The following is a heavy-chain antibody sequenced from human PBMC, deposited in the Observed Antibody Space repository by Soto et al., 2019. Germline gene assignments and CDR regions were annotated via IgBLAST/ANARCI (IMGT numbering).Heavy chain of an antibody. CDR3: ARARGYQLLLFDY. Sequence: EVQLVESGGGLVQPGGSLRLSCAASGFTVSSNYMSWVRQAPGKGLEWVSVIYSGGSTYYADSVKGRFTISRDNSKNTLYLQMNNLRAEDTAVYYCARARGYQLLLFDYWGQGTLVTVSS. D-gene: IGHD2-2*01. CDR1: GFTVSSNY. J-gene: IGHJ4*02. CDR2: IYSGGST. V-gene: IGHV3-66*01.